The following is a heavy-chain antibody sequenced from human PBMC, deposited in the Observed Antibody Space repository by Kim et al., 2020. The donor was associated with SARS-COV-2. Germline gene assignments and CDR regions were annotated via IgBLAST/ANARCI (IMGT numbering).Heavy chain of an antibody. V-gene: IGHV3-33*01. J-gene: IGHJ4*02. CDR1: GFTFSSYG. D-gene: IGHD3-3*01. Sequence: GGSLRLSCAASGFTFSSYGMHWVRQAPGKGLEWVAVIWYDGSNKYYADSVKGRFTISRDNSKNTLYLQMNSLRAEDTAVYYCARDINDFWSGCNFDYWGQGTLVTVSS. CDR2: IWYDGSNK. CDR3: ARDINDFWSGCNFDY.